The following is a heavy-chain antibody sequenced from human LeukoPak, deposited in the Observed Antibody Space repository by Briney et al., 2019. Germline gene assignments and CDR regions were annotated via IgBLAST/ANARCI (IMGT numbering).Heavy chain of an antibody. CDR2: INPNGGST. D-gene: IGHD5-12*01. Sequence: ASVKVSFTASGYTFTIHQMHWVRQAPGQGLEWVGIINPNGGSTNFAQKFQGRVTMITDMSTSTVYMELSSLRSEDTAVYYCARGPWIYIGYPSYYFDYWGQGTLVTVSS. V-gene: IGHV1-46*01. CDR3: ARGPWIYIGYPSYYFDY. J-gene: IGHJ4*02. CDR1: GYTFTIHQ.